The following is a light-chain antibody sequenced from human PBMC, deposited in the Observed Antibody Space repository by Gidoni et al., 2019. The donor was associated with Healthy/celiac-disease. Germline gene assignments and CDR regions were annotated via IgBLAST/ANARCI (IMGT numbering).Light chain of an antibody. J-gene: IGKJ2*02. V-gene: IGKV3-15*01. CDR1: QSVSSN. CDR2: GAS. Sequence: EIVMTQSPATLSVSPGERATLSCRASQSVSSNLAWYQQKPGQAPRLLIYGASTRATGITARCSGSGSGTEFTLTISSLQSEDFAVYYCQQYNNWRTFGQGTKLEIK. CDR3: QQYNNWRT.